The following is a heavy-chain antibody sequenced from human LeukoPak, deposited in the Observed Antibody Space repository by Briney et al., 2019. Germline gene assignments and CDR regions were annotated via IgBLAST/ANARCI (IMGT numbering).Heavy chain of an antibody. V-gene: IGHV4-38-2*02. D-gene: IGHD3-10*01. J-gene: IGHJ5*02. CDR3: ARRDRVRSHGFDP. CDR1: GYSISSGYY. Sequence: TSETLSLTCTVSGYSISSGYYWGWIRQPPGKGLEWIGSIYHSGSTNYNPSLKSRVTISVDTSKNQFSLKLSSVTAADTAVYYCARRDRVRSHGFDPWGQGTLVTVSS. CDR2: IYHSGST.